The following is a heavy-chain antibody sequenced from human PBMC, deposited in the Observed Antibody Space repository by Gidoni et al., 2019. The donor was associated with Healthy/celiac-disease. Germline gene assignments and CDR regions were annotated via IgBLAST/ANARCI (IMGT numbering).Heavy chain of an antibody. D-gene: IGHD3-10*01. J-gene: IGHJ3*02. Sequence: QVQLVESGGGVVQPGRYLRLSCAASGFTFSSYGMHWVRQAPGKGLEWGAVISYDGSNKYDADSVKGRFTISRDNSKNTLYLQMNSLRAEDTAVYYCARRSGADAFDIWGQGTMVTVSS. CDR3: ARRSGADAFDI. CDR2: ISYDGSNK. CDR1: GFTFSSYG. V-gene: IGHV3-30*03.